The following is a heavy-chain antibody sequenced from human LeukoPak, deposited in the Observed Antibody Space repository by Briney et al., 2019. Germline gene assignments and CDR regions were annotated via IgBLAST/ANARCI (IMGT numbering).Heavy chain of an antibody. Sequence: PGGSLRLSCAASGFTFSSYGMHWVRQAPGKGLEWVAVIWYDGSNKHYADSVKGRFTISRDNSKNTLYLQMNSLGAEDTAVYYCAKVQAYCGGDCWHAFDIWGQGTMVTVSS. J-gene: IGHJ3*02. V-gene: IGHV3-33*06. D-gene: IGHD2-21*02. CDR1: GFTFSSYG. CDR2: IWYDGSNK. CDR3: AKVQAYCGGDCWHAFDI.